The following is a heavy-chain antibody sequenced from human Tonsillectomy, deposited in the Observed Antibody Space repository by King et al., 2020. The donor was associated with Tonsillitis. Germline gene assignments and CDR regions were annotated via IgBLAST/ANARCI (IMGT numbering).Heavy chain of an antibody. V-gene: IGHV4-59*01. Sequence: VQLQESGPGLVKPSETLSLTCTVSGGSISSYYWSWIRQPPGKGLEWIGYIHYSGSTGYSPSLKSRVSISVDTSKNQFSLRLSSVTAADTAVYYCASYDFSGGNNYFDSWGQGILVAASP. CDR2: IHYSGST. J-gene: IGHJ4*02. CDR3: ASYDFSGGNNYFDS. D-gene: IGHD3-3*01. CDR1: GGSISSYY.